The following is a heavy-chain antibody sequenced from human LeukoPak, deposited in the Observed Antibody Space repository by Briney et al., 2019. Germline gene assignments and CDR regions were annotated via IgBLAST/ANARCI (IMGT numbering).Heavy chain of an antibody. D-gene: IGHD2-21*01. CDR3: ARDRAATGPSAYCGIGCHRDTFDV. CDR1: GGSISSGGYY. V-gene: IGHV3-11*04. CDR2: ISSSDSSI. Sequence: LSLTCTVSGGSISSGGYYWSWIRQHPGKGLEWVSYISSSDSSIYYADSVKGRFTISRDNAKNSLYLQMNNLRAEDTAVYYCARDRAATGPSAYCGIGCHRDTFDVWGQGTMVTVSS. J-gene: IGHJ3*01.